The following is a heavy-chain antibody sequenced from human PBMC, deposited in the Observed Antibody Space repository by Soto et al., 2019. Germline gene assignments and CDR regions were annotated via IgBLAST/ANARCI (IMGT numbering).Heavy chain of an antibody. J-gene: IGHJ6*03. Sequence: GGSLRLSCAASGFTFSNYEMHWVRQAPGKGLEYVSGISNNGAHTDYAKSVKGRFTISRDNSENTLYLQMGSLRAEDMAVYSCARALKQGSTTRLGMDVWGKGTTVTVSS. CDR2: ISNNGAHT. CDR1: GFTFSNYE. CDR3: ARALKQGSTTRLGMDV. V-gene: IGHV3-64*01. D-gene: IGHD2-2*01.